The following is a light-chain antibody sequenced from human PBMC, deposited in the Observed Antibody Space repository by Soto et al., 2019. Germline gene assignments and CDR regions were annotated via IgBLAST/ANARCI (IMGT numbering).Light chain of an antibody. J-gene: IGKJ1*01. Sequence: ESVLTQSAGTLSLSPGERATLSCRASQSVSSNYLAWYQQKPGQAPRLLIYGASSRATGIPDRFSGSGSGTDFTLTISRLEPEDFAVYYCQQYGSSPWTFGQGTKVDI. V-gene: IGKV3-20*01. CDR2: GAS. CDR1: QSVSSNY. CDR3: QQYGSSPWT.